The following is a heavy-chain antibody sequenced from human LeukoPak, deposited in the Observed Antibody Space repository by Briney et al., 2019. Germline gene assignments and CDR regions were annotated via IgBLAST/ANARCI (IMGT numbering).Heavy chain of an antibody. V-gene: IGHV3-21*01. CDR2: ISSSSSYI. D-gene: IGHD6-13*01. CDR3: ARDQDSGSWAYYFDY. CDR1: GFTFSSYS. J-gene: IGHJ4*02. Sequence: PGGSLRLSCAASGFTFSSYSMNWVRQAPGKGLEWVSSISSSSSYIYCADSVKGRFTISRDNAKKSLYLQMNSLRAEDTAVYYCARDQDSGSWAYYFDYWGQGTLVTVSS.